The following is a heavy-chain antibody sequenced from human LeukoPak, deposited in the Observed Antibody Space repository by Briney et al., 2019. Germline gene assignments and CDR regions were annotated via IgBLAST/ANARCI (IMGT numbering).Heavy chain of an antibody. J-gene: IGHJ4*02. D-gene: IGHD2-2*02. CDR1: GFTFSSYA. Sequence: GGSLRLSCAASGFTFSSYAMSWVRQAPGKGLEWVSAISGSGGSTYYADSVKGRFTIPRDNSKNTLYLQMNSLRDEDTAVYYCAKDKYCSSTSCYKRYFDYWGQGPLVTVSS. CDR2: ISGSGGST. CDR3: AKDKYCSSTSCYKRYFDY. V-gene: IGHV3-23*01.